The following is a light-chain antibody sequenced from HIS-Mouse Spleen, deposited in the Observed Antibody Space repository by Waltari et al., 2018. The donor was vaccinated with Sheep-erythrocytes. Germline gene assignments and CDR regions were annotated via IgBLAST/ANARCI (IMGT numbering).Light chain of an antibody. CDR3: CSYAGSYNHV. V-gene: IGLV2-11*01. CDR1: SSDVGGYNY. J-gene: IGLJ1*01. CDR2: DVS. Sequence: QSALTQPCSVSGSPGQSVTISCTGTSSDVGGYNYFSWYQQHPVKAPKLMIYDVSKRPSGVPDRFSGSKSGNTASLTISGLQAEDEADYYCCSYAGSYNHVFATGTKVTVL.